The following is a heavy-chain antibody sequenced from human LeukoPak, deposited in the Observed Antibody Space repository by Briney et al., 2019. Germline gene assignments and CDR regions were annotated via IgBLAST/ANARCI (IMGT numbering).Heavy chain of an antibody. D-gene: IGHD3-16*01. CDR2: FYYSGNT. V-gene: IGHV4-59*01. J-gene: IGHJ6*02. CDR3: ARGGITTMDV. Sequence: PSETLSLTCTVSGSSISSYYWSWIRQPPGKGLEWIGYFYYSGNTNYNPSLKSRVTISVDTSKNQFSLKLSSVTAADTAVYYCARGGITTMDVWGRGTTVTVSS. CDR1: GSSISSYY.